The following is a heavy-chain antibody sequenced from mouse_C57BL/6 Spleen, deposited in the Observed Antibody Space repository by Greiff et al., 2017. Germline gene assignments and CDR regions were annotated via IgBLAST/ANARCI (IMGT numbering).Heavy chain of an antibody. CDR1: GYTFTDYE. Sequence: VKLMESGAELVRPGASVTLSCKASGYTFTDYEMHWVKQTPVHGLEWIGAIDPETGGTAYNQKFKGKAILTADKSSSTAYMELRSLTSEDSAVYYCTYSNYVSAWLAYWGQGTLVTVSA. V-gene: IGHV1-15*01. D-gene: IGHD2-5*01. J-gene: IGHJ3*01. CDR3: TYSNYVSAWLAY. CDR2: IDPETGGT.